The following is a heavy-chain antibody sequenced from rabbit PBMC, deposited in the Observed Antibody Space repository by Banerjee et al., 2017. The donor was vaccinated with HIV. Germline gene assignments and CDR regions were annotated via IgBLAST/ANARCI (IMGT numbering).Heavy chain of an antibody. D-gene: IGHD8-1*01. Sequence: QSLEESGGDLVKPGGSLTLTCTASGLSFNYNYWICWVRQAPVTGLEWIACINAADDSKICYASWAKGRFTISKTSSTTVTLQMTSLTAADTATYFCARDLGGSSDLWGPGTLVTVS. J-gene: IGHJ4*01. CDR1: GLSFNYNYW. V-gene: IGHV1S40*01. CDR3: ARDLGGSSDL. CDR2: INAADDSKI.